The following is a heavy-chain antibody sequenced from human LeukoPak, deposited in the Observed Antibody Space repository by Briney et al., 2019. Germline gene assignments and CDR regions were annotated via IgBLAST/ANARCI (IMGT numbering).Heavy chain of an antibody. CDR2: IYHSGST. CDR1: GYSISSGYY. D-gene: IGHD5-24*01. CDR3: ARARAGMGAFDI. J-gene: IGHJ3*02. Sequence: SETLSLTCTVSGYSISSGYYWGWIRQPPGKGLEWIGSIYHSGSTYYNPSLKSRVTISVDTSKNQFSLKLSSVTAADTAVYYCARARAGMGAFDIWGQGTMVTVSS. V-gene: IGHV4-38-2*02.